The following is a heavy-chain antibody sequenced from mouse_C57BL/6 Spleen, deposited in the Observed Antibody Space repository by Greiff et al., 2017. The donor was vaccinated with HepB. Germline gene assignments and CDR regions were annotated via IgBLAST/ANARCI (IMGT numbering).Heavy chain of an antibody. J-gene: IGHJ3*01. CDR1: GFTFSSYA. CDR2: ISDGGSYT. V-gene: IGHV5-4*01. D-gene: IGHD2-4*01. CDR3: AREDYDVGFAY. Sequence: EVHLVESGGGLVKPGGSLKLSCAASGFTFSSYAMSWVRQTPEKRLEWVATISDGGSYTYYPDNVKGRFTISRDNAKNNLYLQMSHLKSEDTAMYYCAREDYDVGFAYWGQGTLVTVSA.